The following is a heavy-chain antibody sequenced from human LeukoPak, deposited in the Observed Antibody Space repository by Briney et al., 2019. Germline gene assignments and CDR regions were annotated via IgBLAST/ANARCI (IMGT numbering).Heavy chain of an antibody. V-gene: IGHV1-2*02. Sequence: ASVKVSCKASGYTFTGYYMHWVRQAPGQGLEWMGWINPNSGGTNYAQKFQGRVTMTRDTSISTAYMELGRLRSDDTAVYYCARVWIQLLHPETFDYWGQGTLVTVSS. CDR1: GYTFTGYY. CDR3: ARVWIQLLHPETFDY. D-gene: IGHD5-18*01. CDR2: INPNSGGT. J-gene: IGHJ4*02.